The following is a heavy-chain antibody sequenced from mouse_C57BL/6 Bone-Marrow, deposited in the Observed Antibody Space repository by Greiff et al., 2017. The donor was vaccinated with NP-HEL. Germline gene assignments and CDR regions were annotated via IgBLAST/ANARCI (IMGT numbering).Heavy chain of an antibody. V-gene: IGHV1-81*01. Sequence: VQLQQSGAELARPGASVKLSCKASGYTFTSYGISWVKQRTGQGLEWIGEIYPRSGNTYYNEKFKGKATLTADKSSSTAYMELRSLTSEDSAVYFCARWRFHYYGNAMDYWGQGTSVTVSS. J-gene: IGHJ4*01. CDR1: GYTFTSYG. CDR3: ARWRFHYYGNAMDY. CDR2: IYPRSGNT. D-gene: IGHD1-1*01.